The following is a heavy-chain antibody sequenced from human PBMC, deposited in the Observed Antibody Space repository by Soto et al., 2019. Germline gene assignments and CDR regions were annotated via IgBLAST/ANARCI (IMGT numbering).Heavy chain of an antibody. Sequence: SETLSHTCTVSGGSIRNSSYYWGWILQPPGKGLEWIVSIYYSVSTYYNPTLKSRVTISVDTSKNQFSLKLSSVTAADTAVYYCARHRYYYDSSGYYYLPDWFDPWGQGTLVTVSS. CDR1: GGSIRNSSYY. D-gene: IGHD3-22*01. V-gene: IGHV4-39*01. CDR2: IYYSVST. J-gene: IGHJ5*02. CDR3: ARHRYYYDSSGYYYLPDWFDP.